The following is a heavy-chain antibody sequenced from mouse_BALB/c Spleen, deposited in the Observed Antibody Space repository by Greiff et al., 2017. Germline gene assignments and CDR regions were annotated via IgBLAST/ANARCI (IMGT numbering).Heavy chain of an antibody. CDR1: GFTFSSFG. J-gene: IGHJ1*01. CDR3: ARFPYGSSYWYFDV. V-gene: IGHV5-17*02. Sequence: EVHLVESGGGLVQPGGSRKLSCAASGFTFSSFGMHWVRQAPEKGLEWVAYISSGSSTIYYADTVKGRFTISRDNPKNTLFLQMTSLRSEDTAMYYCARFPYGSSYWYFDVWGAGTTVTVSS. CDR2: ISSGSSTI. D-gene: IGHD1-1*01.